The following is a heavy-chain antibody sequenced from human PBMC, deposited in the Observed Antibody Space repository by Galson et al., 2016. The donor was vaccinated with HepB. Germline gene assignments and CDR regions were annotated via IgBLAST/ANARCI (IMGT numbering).Heavy chain of an antibody. V-gene: IGHV3-23*01. J-gene: IGHJ6*04. CDR1: GFTFRKYC. Sequence: SLRLSCAASGFTFRKYCMTWVRQAPGKGLEVVSSISRSGDSTDYADSVKGRFTISRDNSKNTLSLQLNSLTADDTAIYYCVQGSTAPAVWGKGTTVTVSS. CDR3: VQGSTAPAV. D-gene: IGHD1-26*01. CDR2: ISRSGDST.